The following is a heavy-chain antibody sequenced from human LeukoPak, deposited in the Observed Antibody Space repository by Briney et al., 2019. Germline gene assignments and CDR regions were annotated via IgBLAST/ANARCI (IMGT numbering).Heavy chain of an antibody. V-gene: IGHV4-30-2*01. CDR3: ATSQIAAAPVEY. CDR1: GGSIGSGGYS. J-gene: IGHJ4*02. D-gene: IGHD6-13*01. CDR2: IYHSGST. Sequence: PSETLSLTCAVSGGSIGSGGYSWSWIRQPPGKGLEWIGYIYHSGSTYYNPSLKSRVTISVDRSKNQFSLKLSSVTAADTAVYYCATSQIAAAPVEYWGQGTLVTVSS.